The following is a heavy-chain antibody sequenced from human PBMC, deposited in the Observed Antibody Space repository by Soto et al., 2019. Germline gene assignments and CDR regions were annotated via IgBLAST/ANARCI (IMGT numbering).Heavy chain of an antibody. CDR2: INPNSGGT. Sequence: GASVKVSCKAPGHTFTGYYMHWVRQAPGQGLEWMGWINPNSGGTNYAQKFQGRVTMTRDTSISTAYMELSRLRSDDTAVYYCARCWGYDFWSGFNFKGYFDYWGQGSLVTVSS. D-gene: IGHD3-3*01. J-gene: IGHJ4*02. CDR1: GHTFTGYY. CDR3: ARCWGYDFWSGFNFKGYFDY. V-gene: IGHV1-2*02.